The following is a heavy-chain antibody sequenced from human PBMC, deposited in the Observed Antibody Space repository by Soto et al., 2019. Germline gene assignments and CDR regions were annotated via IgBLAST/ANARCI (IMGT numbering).Heavy chain of an antibody. Sequence: PVGPHRLSCAASGFTFNIYAMSWVRQATGKGLEWVSAISGSGGSTYYADSVKGRFTIYRDNSKNTLYLQMNSLRAEDTAVYYCAKVLYYYDSSGYYFDYWGQGTLVTVSS. CDR1: GFTFNIYA. D-gene: IGHD3-22*01. J-gene: IGHJ4*02. CDR2: ISGSGGST. V-gene: IGHV3-23*01. CDR3: AKVLYYYDSSGYYFDY.